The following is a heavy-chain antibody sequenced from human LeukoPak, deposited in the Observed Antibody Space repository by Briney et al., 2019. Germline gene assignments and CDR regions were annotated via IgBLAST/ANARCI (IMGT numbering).Heavy chain of an antibody. D-gene: IGHD1-26*01. CDR1: GFTFDDYA. J-gene: IGHJ3*02. V-gene: IGHV3-9*01. Sequence: GGSLRLSCAASGFTFDDYAMHWVRQAPGKGLEWVSGISWNSGSIGYADSVKGRFTISRDNAKNSLYLQMNSLRAEDTALYYCAKGYSGSYDAFDIWGQGTMVTVSS. CDR2: ISWNSGSI. CDR3: AKGYSGSYDAFDI.